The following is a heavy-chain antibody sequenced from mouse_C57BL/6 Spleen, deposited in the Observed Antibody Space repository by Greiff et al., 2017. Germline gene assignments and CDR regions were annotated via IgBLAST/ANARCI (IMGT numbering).Heavy chain of an antibody. CDR1: GYTFTSYW. Sequence: QVQLKQSGAELVKPGASVKMSCKASGYTFTSYWITWVKQRPGQGLAWIGDIYPGSGSTNYNEKFKSKATLTVDTSSSTAYMQLSSLTSEDSAVYYCAGWLLRDAMDYWGQGTSVTVSS. D-gene: IGHD2-3*01. J-gene: IGHJ4*01. CDR2: IYPGSGST. CDR3: AGWLLRDAMDY. V-gene: IGHV1-55*01.